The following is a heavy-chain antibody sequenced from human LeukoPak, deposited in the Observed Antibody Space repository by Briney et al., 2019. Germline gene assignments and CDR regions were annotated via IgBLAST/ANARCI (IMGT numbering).Heavy chain of an antibody. V-gene: IGHV3-30*02. CDR2: IRYDGSIK. Sequence: GGSLRLSCAASGFTFSSYGMHWVRQAPGKGLEWVAFIRYDGSIKYYADSMKARFTISRDNSKNTLYLQMNSLRAEDTAVYYCAKDDGGSNYFDYWGQGTLVTVSS. J-gene: IGHJ4*02. CDR3: AKDDGGSNYFDY. D-gene: IGHD4-23*01. CDR1: GFTFSSYG.